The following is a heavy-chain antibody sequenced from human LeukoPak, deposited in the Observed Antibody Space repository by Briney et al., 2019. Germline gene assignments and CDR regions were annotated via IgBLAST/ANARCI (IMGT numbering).Heavy chain of an antibody. V-gene: IGHV3-74*01. Sequence: GGSLRLSCLASGFTFSSYWMHWVRQAPGKGLVWVLRINSDGTTTIYADSVKGRFTMSRDKAKNTLYLQMNSLRAEDMAVYYCVRDIYIRRDSWYDVRSFDSWGQGTLVTVSS. CDR2: INSDGTTT. D-gene: IGHD3-3*01. J-gene: IGHJ4*02. CDR3: VRDIYIRRDSWYDVRSFDS. CDR1: GFTFSSYW.